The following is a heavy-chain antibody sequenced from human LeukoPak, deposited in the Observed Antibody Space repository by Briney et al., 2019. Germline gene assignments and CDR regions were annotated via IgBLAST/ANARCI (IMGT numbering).Heavy chain of an antibody. J-gene: IGHJ4*02. CDR2: ISYDGSNK. CDR1: GFTFSSYA. V-gene: IGHV3-30-3*01. Sequence: GRSLRLSCAASGFTFSSYAMHWVRQAPGKGLEWVAVISYDGSNKYYTDSVKGRSTISRDNSKNTLYLQMNSLRGEDTALYYCARETGGTVGSTDFDYWGQGTLVTVSS. CDR3: ARETGGTVGSTDFDY. D-gene: IGHD4-17*01.